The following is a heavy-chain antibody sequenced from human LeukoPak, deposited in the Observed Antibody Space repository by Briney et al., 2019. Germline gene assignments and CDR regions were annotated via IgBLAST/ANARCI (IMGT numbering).Heavy chain of an antibody. CDR1: GGSISSYY. J-gene: IGHJ6*03. CDR2: IYSSGST. CDR3: ARVVVSGVVSSDYYYYYMDV. Sequence: SETLSLTCTVSGGSISSYYWSWIRQPAGKGLEWIGRIYSSGSTNYSPSLKSRVTMSVDTSKNQFSLKLSSVTAADTAVYYCARVVVSGVVSSDYYYYYMDVWGKGTTVTVSS. V-gene: IGHV4-4*07. D-gene: IGHD3-3*01.